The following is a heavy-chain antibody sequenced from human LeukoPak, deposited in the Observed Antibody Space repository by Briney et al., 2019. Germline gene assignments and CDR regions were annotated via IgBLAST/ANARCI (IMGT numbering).Heavy chain of an antibody. CDR1: GYTFTSYG. V-gene: IGHV1-18*01. Sequence: ASVKVSCKASGYTFTSYGISWVRQAPGQGLEWMGWISAYNGNTNYAQKLQGRVTITADESTSTAYMELSSLRSEDTAVYYCARGSPPDILTGYYYYYYGMDVWGQGTTVTVSS. CDR2: ISAYNGNT. D-gene: IGHD3-9*01. CDR3: ARGSPPDILTGYYYYYYGMDV. J-gene: IGHJ6*02.